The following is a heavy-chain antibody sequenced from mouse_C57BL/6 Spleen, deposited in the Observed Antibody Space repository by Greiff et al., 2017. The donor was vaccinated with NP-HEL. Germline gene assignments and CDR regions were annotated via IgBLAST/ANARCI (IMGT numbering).Heavy chain of an antibody. V-gene: IGHV14-4*01. Sequence: VQLQQSGAELVRPGASVKLSCTASGFNIKDDYMHWVKQRPEQGLEWIGWIDPENGDTEYASKFQGKATITADTSSNTAYLQLSSLTSEDTAVYYCTLYYYGRSYDYWGQGTTLTVSP. D-gene: IGHD1-1*01. J-gene: IGHJ2*01. CDR1: GFNIKDDY. CDR3: TLYYYGRSYDY. CDR2: IDPENGDT.